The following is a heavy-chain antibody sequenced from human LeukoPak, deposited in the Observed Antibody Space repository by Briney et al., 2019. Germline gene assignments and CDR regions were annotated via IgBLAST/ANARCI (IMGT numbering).Heavy chain of an antibody. CDR3: AKDTTYYYDSSGYRMFDY. CDR2: IRGSVGST. V-gene: IGHV3-23*01. D-gene: IGHD3-22*01. CDR1: EFTFSSYA. Sequence: PGGSLRLSWAASEFTFSSYAMSWVRQAPGKGLEWVSAIRGSVGSTYYADSVKGRFTISRDNSRNTVYLQMNSLRAEDTAVYYCAKDTTYYYDSSGYRMFDYWGQGTLVTVSS. J-gene: IGHJ4*02.